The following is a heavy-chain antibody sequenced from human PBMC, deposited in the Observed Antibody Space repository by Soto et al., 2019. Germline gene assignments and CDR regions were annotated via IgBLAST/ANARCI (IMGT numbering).Heavy chain of an antibody. CDR2: ISANNGNI. CDR3: ASHRSTVDYCYYMDV. CDR1: GYTFTSYG. D-gene: IGHD2-2*01. J-gene: IGHJ6*03. V-gene: IGHV1-18*01. Sequence: GASVKVSCKASGYTFTSYGISWVRQAPGQGLEWMGWISANNGNINYAQKLQGRVTMTTDTSTSTAYMELRSLRSDDTAVYYCASHRSTVDYCYYMDVWGKGTTVTVSS.